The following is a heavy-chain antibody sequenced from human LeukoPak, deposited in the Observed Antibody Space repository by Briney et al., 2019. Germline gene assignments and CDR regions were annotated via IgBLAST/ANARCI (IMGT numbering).Heavy chain of an antibody. CDR2: IYYSGST. Sequence: PSETLSLTCSVSGDSISYFYWGWIRQPPGKGLEWIGSIYYSGSTYYNPSLKSRVTISVDTSKNQFSLKLSSVTAADTAVYYCASQNGPRATAEFDYWGQGTLVTVSS. CDR1: GDSISYFY. D-gene: IGHD5-12*01. CDR3: ASQNGPRATAEFDY. V-gene: IGHV4-39*07. J-gene: IGHJ4*02.